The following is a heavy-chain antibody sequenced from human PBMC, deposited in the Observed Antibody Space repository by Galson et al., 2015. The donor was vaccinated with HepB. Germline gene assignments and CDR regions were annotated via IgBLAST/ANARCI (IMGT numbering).Heavy chain of an antibody. CDR2: FDSEEGET. CDR3: VGSGDFHAFYL. D-gene: IGHD3-10*01. Sequence: SVKVSCKVSGSTLNELSIHWVRQAPGKGLEWVGGFDSEEGETIYAQKFQDTLTMTEDTSTDTVYMELTSLTSEDTAIYFCVGSGDFHAFYLWGQGTMVTVSS. J-gene: IGHJ3*01. V-gene: IGHV1-24*01. CDR1: GSTLNELS.